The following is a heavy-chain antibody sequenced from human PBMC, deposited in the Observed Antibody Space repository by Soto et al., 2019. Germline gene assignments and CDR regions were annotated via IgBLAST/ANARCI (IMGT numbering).Heavy chain of an antibody. D-gene: IGHD4-4*01. V-gene: IGHV3-9*01. Sequence: GGSLRLSCAASGFTFDDYAMNCLRQAPGKGLEWVSGISWNSDNIVYADSVKGPFTISRDNAKNSLYLQMNSLRAEDTALYYCARDLYSNYGDAFDIWGQGTMVTVSS. J-gene: IGHJ3*02. CDR2: ISWNSDNI. CDR3: ARDLYSNYGDAFDI. CDR1: GFTFDDYA.